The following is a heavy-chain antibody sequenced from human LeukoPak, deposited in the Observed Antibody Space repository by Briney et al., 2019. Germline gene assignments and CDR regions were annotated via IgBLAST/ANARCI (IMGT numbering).Heavy chain of an antibody. Sequence: SETLSLTCAVYGGSFSGYYWSWIRQPPGKGLEWSGEINHSGSTNYNPSLKSRVTISVDTSKNQSSLKLSSVTAADTAVYYCARGFLYSSSWYRSPGSWFDPWGQGTLVTVSS. CDR2: INHSGST. V-gene: IGHV4-34*01. J-gene: IGHJ5*02. CDR3: ARGFLYSSSWYRSPGSWFDP. CDR1: GGSFSGYY. D-gene: IGHD6-13*01.